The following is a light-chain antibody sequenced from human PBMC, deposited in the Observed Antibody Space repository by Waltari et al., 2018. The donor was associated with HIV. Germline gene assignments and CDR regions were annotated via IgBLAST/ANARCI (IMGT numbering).Light chain of an antibody. CDR2: EDN. V-gene: IGLV6-57*01. CDR1: SGSIASNY. Sequence: NFMLAQPHSVSESPGKTVTISCTRSSGSIASNYVQWYQQRPGTSPTTVIYEDNQRPSGVPGRFSGSIDSSSNSACLTISALKTEDEADYYCQSYDSSTPVVFGGGTKLTV. CDR3: QSYDSSTPVV. J-gene: IGLJ2*01.